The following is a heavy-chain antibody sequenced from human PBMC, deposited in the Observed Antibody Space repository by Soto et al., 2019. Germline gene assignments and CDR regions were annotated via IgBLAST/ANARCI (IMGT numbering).Heavy chain of an antibody. D-gene: IGHD2-21*02. CDR1: GGSIGSGGYY. Sequence: QVQLQESGPGLVKPSQTLSLTCTVSGGSIGSGGYYWSWIRQHPGKGLEWIGDIYNSGNTYYNPSLKSRLSISGDTSKNQFSLKLSSVTAADTAVYYCERVSYCGGDCFSGATNSFDIWGQGTMVTVSS. CDR3: ERVSYCGGDCFSGATNSFDI. J-gene: IGHJ3*02. V-gene: IGHV4-31*03. CDR2: IYNSGNT.